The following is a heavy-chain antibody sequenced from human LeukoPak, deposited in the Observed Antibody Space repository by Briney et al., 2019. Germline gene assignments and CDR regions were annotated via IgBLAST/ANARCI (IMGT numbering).Heavy chain of an antibody. CDR2: ISSSGNI. Sequence: GGSLRLSCEASGFTFSSFEMNWVRQAPGKGLEWVSYISSSGNIYYADSVKGRFTISRDNSKNTLYLQMNSLRAEDTAVYYCARTQLWRGILDYWGQGTLVTVSS. CDR3: ARTQLWRGILDY. CDR1: GFTFSSFE. V-gene: IGHV3-48*03. D-gene: IGHD3-16*01. J-gene: IGHJ4*02.